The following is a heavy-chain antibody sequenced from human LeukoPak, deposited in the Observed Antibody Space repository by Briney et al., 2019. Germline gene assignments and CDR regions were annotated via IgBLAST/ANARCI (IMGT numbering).Heavy chain of an antibody. Sequence: ASVKVSCKASGYTFTGYYMHWVRQAPGQELEWMGWINPNSGGTNYAQKFQGRVTMTRDTSISTAYMELSRLRSDDTAVYYCARGFIAAAGSYDAFDIWGQGTMVTVSS. J-gene: IGHJ3*02. V-gene: IGHV1-2*02. CDR1: GYTFTGYY. CDR2: INPNSGGT. CDR3: ARGFIAAAGSYDAFDI. D-gene: IGHD6-13*01.